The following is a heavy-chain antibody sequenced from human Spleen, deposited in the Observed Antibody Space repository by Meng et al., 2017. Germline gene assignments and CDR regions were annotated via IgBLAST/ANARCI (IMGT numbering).Heavy chain of an antibody. Sequence: GGSLRLSCAASGFTFSSYAMNWVRQAPGKGLEWVSSVSGSAYETQHADSVKGRFTISRDNSKNTVYLQMNSLRAEDTAVYYCASPAVNYYGSGSYDAFDIWGQGTMVTVSS. D-gene: IGHD3-10*01. J-gene: IGHJ3*02. V-gene: IGHV3-23*01. CDR2: VSGSAYET. CDR1: GFTFSSYA. CDR3: ASPAVNYYGSGSYDAFDI.